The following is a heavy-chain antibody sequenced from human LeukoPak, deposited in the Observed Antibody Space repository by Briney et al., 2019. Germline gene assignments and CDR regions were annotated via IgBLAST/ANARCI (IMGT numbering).Heavy chain of an antibody. D-gene: IGHD4-23*01. CDR1: GYTFTSYY. CDR3: ARDLAYGGPFGMDV. J-gene: IGHJ6*02. CDR2: INPRGGST. V-gene: IGHV1-46*01. Sequence: GASVNVSCKASGYTFTSYYMHWVRQAPGQGLEWMGIINPRGGSTSYAQKFQGRVTMTRDTSTSTVYMELRSLRSEDTDVYYCARDLAYGGPFGMDVWGQGTTVTVSS.